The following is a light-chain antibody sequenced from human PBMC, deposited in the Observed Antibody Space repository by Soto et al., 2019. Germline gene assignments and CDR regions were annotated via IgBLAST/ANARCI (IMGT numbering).Light chain of an antibody. J-gene: IGKJ1*01. CDR2: GAS. Sequence: VVLTQSPATLSVSPGERVTLSCRASQTIRDNYLAWYQQKPGQAPRLLIYGASGRATGIPDRFSGSGSGTEFTLTISSLQSGDLAVYYCQQYNNWPGTFGPGTKVEIK. CDR1: QTIRDNY. V-gene: IGKV3D-15*01. CDR3: QQYNNWPGT.